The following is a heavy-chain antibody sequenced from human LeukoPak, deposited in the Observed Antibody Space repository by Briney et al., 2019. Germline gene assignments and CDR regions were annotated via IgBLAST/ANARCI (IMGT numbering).Heavy chain of an antibody. Sequence: GGSLRLSCAASGFTFYSFAMSWVRQAPGKGLEWVSSVSSSAVSTYYADSVKGRFTISRDNSKNTLYLQMNSLTVDDTAVYYCVKDGAADYWGQGTLVTASS. V-gene: IGHV3-23*01. CDR3: VKDGAADY. CDR2: VSSSAVST. CDR1: GFTFYSFA. J-gene: IGHJ4*02. D-gene: IGHD6-13*01.